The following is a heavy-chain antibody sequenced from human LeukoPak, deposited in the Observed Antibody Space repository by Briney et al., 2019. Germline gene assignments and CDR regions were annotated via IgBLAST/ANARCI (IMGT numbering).Heavy chain of an antibody. Sequence: GGSLRLSCAASGFTFTTYSMVWVCQAPGKGLEWVSGISWNSGAIGYADSVKGRFTISRDNAKNSLYLQMNSLRVEDMALYYCATVGTKYCTSKTCYMGWYFDFWGRGTLVTVSS. CDR3: ATVGTKYCTSKTCYMGWYFDF. D-gene: IGHD2-2*02. CDR1: GFTFTTYS. V-gene: IGHV3-9*03. J-gene: IGHJ2*01. CDR2: ISWNSGAI.